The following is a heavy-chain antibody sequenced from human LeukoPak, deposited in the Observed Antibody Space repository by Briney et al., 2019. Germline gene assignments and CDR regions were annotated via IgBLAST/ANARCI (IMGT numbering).Heavy chain of an antibody. CDR3: ARDLGPDY. CDR1: GYSISSGYY. V-gene: IGHV4-38-2*02. Sequence: SETLSLTCAVSGYSISSGYYWGWIRQPPGKGLEWIGSIYHSGSTYYNPSLKCRVTISVDTSKNQFSLKLSSVTAADTAVYYCARDLGPDYWGQGTLVTVSS. J-gene: IGHJ4*02. CDR2: IYHSGST.